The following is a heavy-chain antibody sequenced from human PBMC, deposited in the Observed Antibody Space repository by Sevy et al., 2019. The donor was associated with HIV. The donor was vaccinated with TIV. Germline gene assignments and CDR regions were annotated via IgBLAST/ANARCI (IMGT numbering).Heavy chain of an antibody. J-gene: IGHJ6*02. CDR2: ISYDGSNK. Sequence: GGSLRLSCAASGFTFSSYGMHWVRQAPGKGLEWVAVISYDGSNKYYADSVKGRFTISRDNSKNTLYLQMNSLRAEDTAVDYCAKGTIAAAGTYYYGMDVWGQGTTVTVSS. D-gene: IGHD6-13*01. V-gene: IGHV3-30*18. CDR1: GFTFSSYG. CDR3: AKGTIAAAGTYYYGMDV.